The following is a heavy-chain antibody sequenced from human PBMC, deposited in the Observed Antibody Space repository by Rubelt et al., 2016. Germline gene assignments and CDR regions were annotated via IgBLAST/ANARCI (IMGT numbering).Heavy chain of an antibody. D-gene: IGHD1-1*01. J-gene: IGHJ4*02. CDR3: ARDGGPLLDRFVDSNPIFDY. Sequence: QVQLQQWGAGLLKPSETLSLTCAVYGGSFSGYYWSWIRQPPGKGLEWIGEINHSGSTNYNPSLKSRVTSSVDTSKNQFSLKLSYVNAADTAVYYCARDGGPLLDRFVDSNPIFDYWGQGTLVTVSS. CDR1: GGSFSGYY. V-gene: IGHV4-34*01. CDR2: INHSGST.